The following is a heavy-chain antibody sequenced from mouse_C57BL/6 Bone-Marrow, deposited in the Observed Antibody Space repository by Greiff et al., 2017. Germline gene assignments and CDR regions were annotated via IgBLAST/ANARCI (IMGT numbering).Heavy chain of an antibody. Sequence: VQLQQPGAELVRPGTSVKLSCKASGYTFTSYWMHWVQQRPGQGLEWIGVIDPSDSYTNYTQKFKGKSTLTVDTSSSTAYMQISSLTSEDSAVYYSARRDYYGSSQWYFDDWGTGTTVTVSS. CDR1: GYTFTSYW. J-gene: IGHJ1*03. V-gene: IGHV1-59*01. CDR3: ARRDYYGSSQWYFDD. CDR2: IDPSDSYT. D-gene: IGHD1-1*01.